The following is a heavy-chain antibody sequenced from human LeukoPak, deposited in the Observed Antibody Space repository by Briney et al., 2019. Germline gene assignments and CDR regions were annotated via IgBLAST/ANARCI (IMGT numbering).Heavy chain of an antibody. CDR1: GFIFSSYW. CDR3: ARKAYGLDV. J-gene: IGHJ6*04. CDR2: IKQDGSEK. Sequence: TGGSLRLSCAPSGFIFSSYWMSWVRQAPGKGLEWVANIKQDGSEKYYVDSVKGRFTISRDNGKNSLYLQMNSLRAEDTAVYYCARKAYGLDVWGKGTTVTVSS. V-gene: IGHV3-7*03.